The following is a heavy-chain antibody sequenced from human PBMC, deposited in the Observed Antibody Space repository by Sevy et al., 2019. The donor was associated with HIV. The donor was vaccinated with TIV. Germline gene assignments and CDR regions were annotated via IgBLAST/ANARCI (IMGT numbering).Heavy chain of an antibody. CDR3: VRDPGIAVAGTVY. CDR1: GFTFSSYS. CDR2: ISSSSSYI. J-gene: IGHJ4*02. Sequence: GGSLRLSCAASGFTFSSYSMNWVRQAPGKGLEWDSSISSSSSYIYYADSVKRRFTISRDNAKNSLYLQMNSLRAEDTAVYYCVRDPGIAVAGTVYWGQGTLVTVSS. D-gene: IGHD6-19*01. V-gene: IGHV3-21*01.